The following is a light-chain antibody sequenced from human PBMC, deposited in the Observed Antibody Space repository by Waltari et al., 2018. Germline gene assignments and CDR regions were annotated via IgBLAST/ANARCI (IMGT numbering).Light chain of an antibody. J-gene: IGLJ1*01. CDR3: TSYTSSHGLV. CDR1: SRDVGGYNY. Sequence: QSALTQPASVSGSPGQSITISCTGTSRDVGGYNYLSWYQQHPGKAPKVVIFDVSYRPSGVSNRFSASKSGNTASLTISGLHAEDEADYYCTSYTSSHGLVFGTGTKVTVL. CDR2: DVS. V-gene: IGLV2-14*03.